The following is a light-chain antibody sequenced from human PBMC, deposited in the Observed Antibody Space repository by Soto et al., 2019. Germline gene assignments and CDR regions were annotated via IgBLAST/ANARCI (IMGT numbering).Light chain of an antibody. CDR2: EVS. CDR1: STDVGGYNY. V-gene: IGLV2-8*01. Sequence: QSALTQPPSASGSAGQSVTISCTGTSTDVGGYNYVSWYQQHPGKAPKLMIYEVSKRPSGVPDRFSGSKSGNTASLTVSGLQAEDEADYYCCSYVGGYSYVFGIGTKVTVL. CDR3: CSYVGGYSYV. J-gene: IGLJ1*01.